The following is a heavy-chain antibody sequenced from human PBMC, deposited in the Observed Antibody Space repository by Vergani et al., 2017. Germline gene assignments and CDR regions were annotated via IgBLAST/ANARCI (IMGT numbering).Heavy chain of an antibody. V-gene: IGHV3-21*01. CDR2: ISSSSSYI. Sequence: EVQLVESGGGVVQPGRSLRLSCAASGFTVSSNYMSWVRQAPGKGLEWVSSISSSSSYIYYADSVKGRFTISRDNAKNSLYLQMNSLRAEDTAVYYCARDHYGDYYFDYWGQGTLVTVSS. J-gene: IGHJ4*02. CDR3: ARDHYGDYYFDY. D-gene: IGHD4-17*01. CDR1: GFTVSSNY.